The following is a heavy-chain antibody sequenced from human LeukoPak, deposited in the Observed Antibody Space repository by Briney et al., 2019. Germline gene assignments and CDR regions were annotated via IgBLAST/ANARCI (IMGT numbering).Heavy chain of an antibody. D-gene: IGHD1-26*01. V-gene: IGHV1-18*01. CDR1: GYTFISYG. Sequence: ASVTVSCKASGYTFISYGISWVRQAPGQGLEWMGWISAYNGNTNYAQKFQGRVTMTTDTSTSTAYMELRSLRSDDTAVYYCARGEVGGSYGIAFDYWGQGTLVTVSS. CDR3: ARGEVGGSYGIAFDY. J-gene: IGHJ4*02. CDR2: ISAYNGNT.